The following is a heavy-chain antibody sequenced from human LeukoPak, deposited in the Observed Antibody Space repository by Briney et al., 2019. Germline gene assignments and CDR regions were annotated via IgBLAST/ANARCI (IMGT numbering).Heavy chain of an antibody. CDR1: GGSISRYY. D-gene: IGHD3-9*01. J-gene: IGHJ6*03. CDR2: IYYSGST. V-gene: IGHV4-59*01. Sequence: SETLSLTFTVSGGSISRYYWSWIRQPPGKGLEWIGYIYYSGSTNYNPSLKSRVTISVDTSKNQFSLKLSSVTAADTAVYYCARGFRRYYDILTGYYNYYYYYMDVWGKGTTVTISS. CDR3: ARGFRRYYDILTGYYNYYYYYMDV.